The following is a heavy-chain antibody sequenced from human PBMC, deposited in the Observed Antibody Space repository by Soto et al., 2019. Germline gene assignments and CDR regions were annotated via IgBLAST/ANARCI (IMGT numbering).Heavy chain of an antibody. J-gene: IGHJ6*02. CDR1: GFSFSRYT. D-gene: IGHD4-17*01. CDR2: IHPGDSDT. Sequence: PGESLKISCVGSGFSFSRYTVGWVRQVPGKGLEWMGVIHPGDSDTIYSPSFQGQVTISADKSISTAYLQWSSLKASDTAMYYCPLSYGDAYYYYYGMDVWGQGTTVTVSS. V-gene: IGHV5-51*01. CDR3: PLSYGDAYYYYYGMDV.